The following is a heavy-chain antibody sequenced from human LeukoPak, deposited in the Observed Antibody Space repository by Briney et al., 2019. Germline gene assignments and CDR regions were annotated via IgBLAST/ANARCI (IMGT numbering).Heavy chain of an antibody. Sequence: GGSLRLSCAASGFRFNAFAIHWVREAPGKGLEWVSGVGWDGTSVAYADSVKGRFTISRDNAQNSVYLQMNSLRIEDTALYYCAKGLYSLGILTYDGFDIWGQGTVVTVSS. D-gene: IGHD1-26*01. CDR1: GFRFNAFA. J-gene: IGHJ3*02. V-gene: IGHV3-9*01. CDR2: VGWDGTSV. CDR3: AKGLYSLGILTYDGFDI.